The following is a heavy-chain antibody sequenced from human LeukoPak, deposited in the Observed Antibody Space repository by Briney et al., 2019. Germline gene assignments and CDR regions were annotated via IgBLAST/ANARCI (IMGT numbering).Heavy chain of an antibody. CDR1: GFIFSSFE. D-gene: IGHD2-2*01. CDR2: ISSRSVTV. Sequence: GGSLRLSCEATGFIFSSFEMNWVRQAPGKRLEWVAYISSRSVTVYYADSVKGRFTISRDNTKHSLYLQMNSLRAEDTAVYYCARRGGNIVVVPAAMDYWGQGTQVTVSS. V-gene: IGHV3-48*03. CDR3: ARRGGNIVVVPAAMDY. J-gene: IGHJ4*02.